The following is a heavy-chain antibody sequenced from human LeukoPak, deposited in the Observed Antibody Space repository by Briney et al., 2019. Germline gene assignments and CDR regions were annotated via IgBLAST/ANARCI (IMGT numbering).Heavy chain of an antibody. Sequence: SETLSLTCTVSGGSISSGNYYYSWIRQPAGKGLEWLGRIYTSGTTDYNPSLKSRVTISVDTSKNQFSLKLSSVTAADTAVYYCARTSDLYFDLLTGYSTRYYFDYWGQGPLVTVSS. V-gene: IGHV4-61*02. CDR2: IYTSGTT. CDR3: ARTSDLYFDLLTGYSTRYYFDY. J-gene: IGHJ4*02. D-gene: IGHD3-9*01. CDR1: GGSISSGNYY.